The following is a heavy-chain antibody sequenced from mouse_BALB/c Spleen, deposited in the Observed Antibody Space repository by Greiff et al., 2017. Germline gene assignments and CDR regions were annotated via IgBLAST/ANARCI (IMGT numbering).Heavy chain of an antibody. D-gene: IGHD2-1*01. CDR1: GFTFTDYY. J-gene: IGHJ4*01. Sequence: EVKLVESGGGLVQPGGSLRLSCATSGFTFTDYYMSWVRQPPGKALEWLGSIRNKANGYTTEYSASVKGRFTISRDNSQSILYLQMNTLRAEDSATYYCARDGNSGAMDYWGQGTSVTVSS. CDR2: IRNKANGYTT. CDR3: ARDGNSGAMDY. V-gene: IGHV7-3*02.